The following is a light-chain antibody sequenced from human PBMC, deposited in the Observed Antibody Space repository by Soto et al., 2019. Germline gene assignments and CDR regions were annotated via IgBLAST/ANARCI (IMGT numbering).Light chain of an antibody. CDR3: QPYGRSPPKR. Sequence: IVLTQSPATLSLSPGERATLSCRAIQSVSSSYLAWYQQKPGQAPRLLIYGASSRATGIPDRFSGSGSGTDFTLTISRLEPEDFAVYYCQPYGRSPPKRFGQGTKVDIK. CDR1: QSVSSSY. J-gene: IGKJ1*01. V-gene: IGKV3-20*01. CDR2: GAS.